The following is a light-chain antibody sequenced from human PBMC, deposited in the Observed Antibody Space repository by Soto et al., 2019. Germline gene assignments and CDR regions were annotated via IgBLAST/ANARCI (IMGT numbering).Light chain of an antibody. Sequence: EMVLTQSPGTLSLSPGERATLSCRASQSVSSSYLAWYQQKPGQAPRLLIYGASSRATGIPDRFSGSGSGTDFTLTISRLEPEDFAVYYWQQYGSSPRTFGQGTKVDIK. CDR3: QQYGSSPRT. CDR2: GAS. CDR1: QSVSSSY. J-gene: IGKJ1*01. V-gene: IGKV3-20*01.